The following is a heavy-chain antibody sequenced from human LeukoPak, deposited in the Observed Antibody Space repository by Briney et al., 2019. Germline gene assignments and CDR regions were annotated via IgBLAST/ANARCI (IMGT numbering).Heavy chain of an antibody. Sequence: ASGKVSYKASGGTFSSYDISWVGQAPGQGREWMGGIMPIFGTANYAQKFHGIVTITTDDSTSPAYMELSSLRSEDTAVYYCARDMAAAGTSGYYFYYMDVWGKGTTVTVSS. CDR1: GGTFSSYD. J-gene: IGHJ6*03. CDR2: IMPIFGTA. D-gene: IGHD6-13*01. V-gene: IGHV1-69*05. CDR3: ARDMAAAGTSGYYFYYMDV.